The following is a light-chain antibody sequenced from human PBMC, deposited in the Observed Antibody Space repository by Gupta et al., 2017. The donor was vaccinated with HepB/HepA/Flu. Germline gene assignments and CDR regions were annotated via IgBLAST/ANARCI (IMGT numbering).Light chain of an antibody. J-gene: IGLJ2*01. CDR3: AAWDDSLNGRV. CDR2: SNN. Sequence: QSVLTQPPSASGTPGKRVTISCSGSSSNIGSNTVNWYQQLPGTAPKLLIYSNNQRPSGVSDRFSGAKSGTSASLAISGLQSEDEADYYCAAWDDSLNGRVFGGGTKLTVL. CDR1: SSNIGSNT. V-gene: IGLV1-44*01.